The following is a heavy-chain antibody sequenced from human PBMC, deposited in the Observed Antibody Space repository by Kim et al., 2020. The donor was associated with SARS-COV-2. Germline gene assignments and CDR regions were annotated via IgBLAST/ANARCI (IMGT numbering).Heavy chain of an antibody. CDR3: AKGVSGGGSCYSDNDC. Sequence: GGSLRLSCAASGFTFSTYAMSWVRQVPGKGLEWVAVICGNGGNKYYADSVNGRFSISRDDSKTTLYLQMDSLRAEDTAVYYCAKGVSGGGSCYSDNDCWGQGTVVTVSS. CDR1: GFTFSTYA. CDR2: ICGNGGNK. D-gene: IGHD2-15*01. J-gene: IGHJ4*02. V-gene: IGHV3-23*01.